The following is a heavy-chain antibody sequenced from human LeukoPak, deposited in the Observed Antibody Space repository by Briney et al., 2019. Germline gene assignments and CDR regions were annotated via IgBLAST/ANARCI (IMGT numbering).Heavy chain of an antibody. J-gene: IGHJ5*02. Sequence: SETLSLTCAVYGGSFSGYYWSWIRQPPGKGLEWIGEINHSGSTNYNPSLKSRVTISADTSKNQFSLKLSSVTAADTAVYYCARGRLIDPWGQGTLVTVSS. CDR2: INHSGST. D-gene: IGHD2-21*01. CDR1: GGSFSGYY. V-gene: IGHV4-34*01. CDR3: ARGRLIDP.